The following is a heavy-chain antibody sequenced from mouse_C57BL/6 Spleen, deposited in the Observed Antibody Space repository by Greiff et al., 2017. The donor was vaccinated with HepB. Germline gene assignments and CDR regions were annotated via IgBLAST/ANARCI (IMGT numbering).Heavy chain of an antibody. CDR1: GYTFTDYN. CDR3: ARIYYDYDGYFDV. V-gene: IGHV1-18*01. Sequence: EVKLEESGPELVKPGASVKIPCKASGYTFTDYNMDWVKQSHGKSLEWIGDINPNNGGTIYNQKFKGKATLTVDKSSSTAYMELRSLTSEDTAVYYCARIYYDYDGYFDVWGTGTTVTVSS. D-gene: IGHD2-4*01. J-gene: IGHJ1*03. CDR2: INPNNGGT.